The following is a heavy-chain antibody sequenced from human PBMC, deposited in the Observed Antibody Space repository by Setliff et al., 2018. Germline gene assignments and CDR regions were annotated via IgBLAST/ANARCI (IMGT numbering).Heavy chain of an antibody. Sequence: PSETLSLTCAVYGGSFSGYYWSWIRQPPGKGLEWIGYIYYSGSTDSHPSLKSRLTISRDTSKNQLSLNLSSVTAADTAVYYCARGRYYGSGSYSLWGQGTLVTVSS. V-gene: IGHV4-34*11. CDR3: ARGRYYGSGSYSL. CDR2: IYYSGST. CDR1: GGSFSGYY. D-gene: IGHD3-10*01. J-gene: IGHJ4*02.